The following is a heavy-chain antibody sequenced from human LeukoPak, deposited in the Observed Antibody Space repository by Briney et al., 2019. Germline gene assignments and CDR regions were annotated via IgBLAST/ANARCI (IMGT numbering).Heavy chain of an antibody. CDR1: GYTFTSYG. J-gene: IGHJ4*02. Sequence: ASVKVSCKASGYTFTSYGISWVRQAPGQGLEWMGWISAYNGNTNYAQTLQGRVTMTTDTSTSTAYMELRSLRSDDTAVYYCARDSHIVVVPAAPPDYWGQGTLVTVSS. CDR3: ARDSHIVVVPAAPPDY. CDR2: ISAYNGNT. D-gene: IGHD2-2*01. V-gene: IGHV1-18*01.